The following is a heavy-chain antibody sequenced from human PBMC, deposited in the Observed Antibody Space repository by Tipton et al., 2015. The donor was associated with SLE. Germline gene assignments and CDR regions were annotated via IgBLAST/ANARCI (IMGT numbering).Heavy chain of an antibody. V-gene: IGHV4-39*07. Sequence: TLSLTCTVSGGSINSYYWGWIRQPPGKGLEWIGTIYYSGRTYFNPSLKSRVTISVDTSKNQFSLKVSSVTAADTAVYYCARDQAAGHYFDYWGQGTLVTVSS. CDR2: IYYSGRT. D-gene: IGHD6-13*01. CDR1: GGSINSYY. J-gene: IGHJ4*02. CDR3: ARDQAAGHYFDY.